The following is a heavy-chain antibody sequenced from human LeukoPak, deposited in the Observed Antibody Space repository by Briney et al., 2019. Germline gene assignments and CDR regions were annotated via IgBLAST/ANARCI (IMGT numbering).Heavy chain of an antibody. Sequence: ASVKVSCKASGYTFTSYGISWVRQAPGQGLEWMGWISAYNGNTNYAQKLQGRVTMTTDTSTSTAYMELRSLRSDDTAVYYCARRERELLGYYYYGMDVWGQGTTVTVSS. J-gene: IGHJ6*02. V-gene: IGHV1-18*01. CDR1: GYTFTSYG. CDR3: ARRERELLGYYYYGMDV. CDR2: ISAYNGNT. D-gene: IGHD1-26*01.